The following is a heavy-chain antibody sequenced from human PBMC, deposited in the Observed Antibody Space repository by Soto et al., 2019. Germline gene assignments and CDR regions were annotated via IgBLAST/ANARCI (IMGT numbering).Heavy chain of an antibody. D-gene: IGHD6-13*01. Sequence: GGSLRLSCAASGFTFSSYWMHWVRQAPGKGLVWVSRINSDGSSTSYADSVKGRFTISRDNAKNTLYLQMNSLRAEDTAVYYCARDLIAAAGIYYYYYYGMDVWGQGTTVTVSS. CDR3: ARDLIAAAGIYYYYYYGMDV. V-gene: IGHV3-74*01. CDR2: INSDGSST. J-gene: IGHJ6*02. CDR1: GFTFSSYW.